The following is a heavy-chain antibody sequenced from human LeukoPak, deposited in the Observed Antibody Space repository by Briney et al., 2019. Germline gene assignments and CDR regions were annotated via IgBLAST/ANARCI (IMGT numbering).Heavy chain of an antibody. Sequence: GASVKVSCKASGYAFTSSYMHWVRHGPGQGLEWRGWINPNSGGTNYAQKFQCRVTMTRETSISTAYMLLSRLRSDDTAVYYCARAQWDYYDSSGYIYMDVWGKGTTVTISS. J-gene: IGHJ6*03. CDR1: GYAFTSSY. D-gene: IGHD3-22*01. V-gene: IGHV1-2*02. CDR2: INPNSGGT. CDR3: ARAQWDYYDSSGYIYMDV.